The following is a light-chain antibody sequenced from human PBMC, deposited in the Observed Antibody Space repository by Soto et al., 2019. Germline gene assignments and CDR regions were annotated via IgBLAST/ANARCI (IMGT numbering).Light chain of an antibody. CDR2: DAS. J-gene: IGKJ4*01. CDR3: QQTYSAPLT. CDR1: QSISSW. Sequence: DIQMTQSPSTLSASVGDRFTVTFLASQSISSWLAWYQQKPGKAPKLLIYDASSLESGVPSRFSGSGSGTDFALTISSLQPGDFATYYCQQTYSAPLTFGGGTKVDIK. V-gene: IGKV1-5*01.